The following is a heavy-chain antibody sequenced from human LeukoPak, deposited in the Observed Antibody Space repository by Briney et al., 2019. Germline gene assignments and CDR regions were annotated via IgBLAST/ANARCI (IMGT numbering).Heavy chain of an antibody. J-gene: IGHJ4*02. CDR1: GGTFSSYA. D-gene: IGHD1-26*01. CDR3: ARDQEGYSGSYFFDY. CDR2: IIPILGIA. V-gene: IGHV1-69*04. Sequence: SVKVSCKASGGTFSSYAISWVRQAPGQGLEWMGRIIPILGIANYAQKFHGRVTITADKSTSTAYMELSSLRSEDTAVYYCARDQEGYSGSYFFDYWGQGTLVTVSS.